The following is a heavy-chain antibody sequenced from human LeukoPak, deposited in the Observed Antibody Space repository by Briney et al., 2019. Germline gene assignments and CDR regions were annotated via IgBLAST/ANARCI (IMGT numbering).Heavy chain of an antibody. V-gene: IGHV4-34*01. CDR3: ASRTMVRGVIIGWFDP. CDR2: INHSGST. Sequence: SETLSLTCAVYGGSFSGYYWSWIRQPPGKGLEWIGGINHSGSTNHNPSLKSRVTISVDTSKNQFSLKLSSVTAADTAVYYCASRTMVRGVIIGWFDPWGQGTLVTVSS. J-gene: IGHJ5*02. CDR1: GGSFSGYY. D-gene: IGHD3-10*01.